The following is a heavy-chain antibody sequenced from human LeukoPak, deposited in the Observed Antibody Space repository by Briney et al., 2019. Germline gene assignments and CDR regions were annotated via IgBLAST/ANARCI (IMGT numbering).Heavy chain of an antibody. D-gene: IGHD5-24*01. Sequence: SETLPLTCTVSGGSINSGGFSWTWIRQPAGKGLEWIGRIYTSGSTKYNPSLRSRVTISVDTSKNQFSLNLRSVTAADTAVYYCARGRIYKGDYYYMDFWGKGTTVSVSS. V-gene: IGHV4-61*02. CDR2: IYTSGST. CDR3: ARGRIYKGDYYYMDF. CDR1: GGSINSGGFS. J-gene: IGHJ6*03.